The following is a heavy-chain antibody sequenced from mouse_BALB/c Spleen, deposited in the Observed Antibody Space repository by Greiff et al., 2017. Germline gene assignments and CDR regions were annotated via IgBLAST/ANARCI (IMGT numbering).Heavy chain of an antibody. V-gene: IGHV3-8*02. Sequence: DVQLQESGPSLVKPSQTLSLTCSVTGDSITSGYWNWIRKFPGNKLEYMGYISYSGSTYYNPSLKSRISITRDTSKNQYYLQLNSVTTEDTATYYCARLFYGSSPYWYFDVWGAGTTVTVSS. D-gene: IGHD1-1*01. J-gene: IGHJ1*01. CDR2: ISYSGST. CDR1: GDSITSGY. CDR3: ARLFYGSSPYWYFDV.